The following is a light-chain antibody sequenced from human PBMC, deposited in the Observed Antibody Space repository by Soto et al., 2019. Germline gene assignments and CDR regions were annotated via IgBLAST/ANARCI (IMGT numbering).Light chain of an antibody. Sequence: EIVMTQSPATLFVSPGERATLSCRASQTVSDDLAWYQQKPGQAPRLLIYGASTRATDIPARFSGGGSGTEFTLTISSLQSEDSAISYCQQYHDWPPLTFGPGTKVNI. CDR3: QQYHDWPPLT. CDR1: QTVSDD. J-gene: IGKJ3*01. CDR2: GAS. V-gene: IGKV3-15*01.